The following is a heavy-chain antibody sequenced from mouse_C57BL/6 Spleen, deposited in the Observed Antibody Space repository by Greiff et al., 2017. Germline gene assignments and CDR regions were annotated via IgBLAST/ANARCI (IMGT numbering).Heavy chain of an antibody. CDR2: FYPGSGSI. CDR1: GYTFTEYT. V-gene: IGHV1-62-2*01. Sequence: VQLVESGAELVKPGASVKLSCKASGYTFTEYTIHWVKQRSGQGLEWIGWFYPGSGSIKYNEKFKGKATLTADKSSSTVYMEVSRLTSEASAVXFCARHEAGNAMDYGGKGTSVTVSS. J-gene: IGHJ4*01. CDR3: ARHEAGNAMDY.